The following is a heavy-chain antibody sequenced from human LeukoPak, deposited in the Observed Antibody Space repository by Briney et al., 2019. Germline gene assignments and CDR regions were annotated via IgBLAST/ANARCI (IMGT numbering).Heavy chain of an antibody. CDR2: IYHDGST. CDR3: ARDRGGYTYSHGY. D-gene: IGHD5-18*01. CDR1: GGSISSNNW. Sequence: PSETLSLTCAVSGGSISSNNWWIWVRQSPEKGLEWIGEIYHDGSTNYNPSLKSRVTISMDKSKNQLSLKLNFVTAADTAVYYCARDRGGYTYSHGYWGQGTLVTVSS. V-gene: IGHV4-4*02. J-gene: IGHJ4*02.